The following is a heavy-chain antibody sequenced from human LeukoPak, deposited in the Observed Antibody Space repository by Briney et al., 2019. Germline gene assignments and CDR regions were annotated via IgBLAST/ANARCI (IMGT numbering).Heavy chain of an antibody. D-gene: IGHD3-3*01. Sequence: PWGSLRPSCGAPGITFSSYSLKRVRQGPGKGLGWGSLHCKNNSTIYYADSVKGRFTISRDNAKNSLYLQMNSLRDEDTAVYYCARDTPEYDFWSGYYKDAFDIWGQGTMVTVSS. CDR2: HCKNNSTI. V-gene: IGHV3-48*02. CDR1: GITFSSYS. CDR3: ARDTPEYDFWSGYYKDAFDI. J-gene: IGHJ3*02.